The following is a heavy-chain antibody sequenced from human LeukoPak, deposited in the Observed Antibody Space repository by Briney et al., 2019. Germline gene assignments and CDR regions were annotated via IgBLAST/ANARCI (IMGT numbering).Heavy chain of an antibody. D-gene: IGHD2-21*02. CDR1: GLTFSSYG. Sequence: QPGGSLRLSCAASGLTFSSYGMHWVRQAPGKGLEWVAVISYDGSNKYYADSVKGRFTISRDNSKNTLYLQMNSLRAEDTAVYYCAKDLNFVVVTAIFDYWGQGTLVTVSS. CDR3: AKDLNFVVVTAIFDY. CDR2: ISYDGSNK. V-gene: IGHV3-30*18. J-gene: IGHJ4*02.